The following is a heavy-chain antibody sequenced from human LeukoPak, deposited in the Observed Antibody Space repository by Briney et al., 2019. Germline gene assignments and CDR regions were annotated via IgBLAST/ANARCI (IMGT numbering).Heavy chain of an antibody. D-gene: IGHD6-13*01. CDR3: ARRPRKSLRSIAAAGTADY. V-gene: IGHV4-39*01. CDR2: FYYSGST. Sequence: PSETLSLTCTVSGGSISSYYWGWIRQPPGKGLQWIGSFYYSGSTYYNPSLKSRVTIYVDTSKNQFSLKLSSVTAADTAVYYCARRPRKSLRSIAAAGTADYWGQGTLVTVSS. CDR1: GGSISSYY. J-gene: IGHJ4*02.